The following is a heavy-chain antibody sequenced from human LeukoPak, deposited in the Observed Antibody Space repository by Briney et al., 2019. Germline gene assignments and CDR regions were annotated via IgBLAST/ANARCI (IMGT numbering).Heavy chain of an antibody. V-gene: IGHV4-38-2*01. Sequence: SETLSLTCGVSGYSISSGFYWGWIRQPPGKGLQWIGSLYYTGSAEYNPSLKSRPTMSMDKSKNQYSLRLNSVTAADTAVYYCARLWSGYNFDYWGQGTLVTVSS. CDR2: LYYTGSA. J-gene: IGHJ4*02. CDR1: GYSISSGFY. D-gene: IGHD3-3*01. CDR3: ARLWSGYNFDY.